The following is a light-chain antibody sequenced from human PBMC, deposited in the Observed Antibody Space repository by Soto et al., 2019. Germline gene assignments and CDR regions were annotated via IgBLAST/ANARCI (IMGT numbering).Light chain of an antibody. V-gene: IGKV1-33*01. CDR3: QQYDNRPLT. CDR2: DAS. Sequence: DLQVTQSPSSLSASVGYRVTITCQASQDIKNYLNWYQQKSGKAPKLLIYDASDLETGVPSRFSGSGSGTDFTFTINSLQPEDIATYYCQQYDNRPLTFGGGTKVDIK. J-gene: IGKJ4*01. CDR1: QDIKNY.